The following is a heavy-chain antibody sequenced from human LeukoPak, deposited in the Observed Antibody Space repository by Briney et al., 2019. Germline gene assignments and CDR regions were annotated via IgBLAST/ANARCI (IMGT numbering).Heavy chain of an antibody. CDR2: IRDSGEA. J-gene: IGHJ5*02. CDR3: ARDRAANQDWVEFDP. Sequence: GSLSLSCAVSGFIVSDYYMSWVRQAPGKGLEWVGLIRDSGEAFYADFARGRFAISRGECENTLYLQMNSLRVEDTAVYFCARDRAANQDWVEFDPWGQGTPVSVSS. D-gene: IGHD3/OR15-3a*01. V-gene: IGHV3-66*02. CDR1: GFIVSDYY.